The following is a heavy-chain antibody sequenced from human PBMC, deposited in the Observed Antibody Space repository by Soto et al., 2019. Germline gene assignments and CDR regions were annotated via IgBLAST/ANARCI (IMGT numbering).Heavy chain of an antibody. J-gene: IGHJ6*02. D-gene: IGHD3-16*01. V-gene: IGHV3-74*01. CDR1: GFTFSRYW. Sequence: GGSLRLSCAASGFTFSRYWMHWVRQAPGKGLVWVSRISSYGSDTHYADSVKGRFTISRDNAKNTLYLQMNSLRADDTAVYYCASNYAYAEGYYWYGIDVWGQGITVTVSS. CDR2: ISSYGSDT. CDR3: ASNYAYAEGYYWYGIDV.